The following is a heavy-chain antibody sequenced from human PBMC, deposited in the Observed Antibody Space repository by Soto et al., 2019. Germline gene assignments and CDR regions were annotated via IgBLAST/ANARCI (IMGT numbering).Heavy chain of an antibody. V-gene: IGHV3-23*01. Sequence: PGGSLRLSCVVSGFTFSSYAMIWVRQAPGKGLEWVSAITDDGHNTCHADSVKGRFTISRDNSKNALYLQMKSLRAEDTAVYYCAKGSTGSRPYYFDYWGQGTLVTVSS. CDR3: AKGSTGSRPYYFDY. CDR2: ITDDGHNT. J-gene: IGHJ4*02. CDR1: GFTFSSYA. D-gene: IGHD2-15*01.